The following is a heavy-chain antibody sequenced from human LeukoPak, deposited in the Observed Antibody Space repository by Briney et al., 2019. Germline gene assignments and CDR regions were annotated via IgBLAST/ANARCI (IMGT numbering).Heavy chain of an antibody. CDR2: IKTDGRST. D-gene: IGHD6-19*01. CDR3: ARGRIGGWTDY. Sequence: PGRSLRLSCPASGCTFSDYWMHWVRQAPGKGLVWVSHIKTDGRSTNYADSVKGRFTISRDNAKNTLYLQMNSLRAEDTAVYYCARGRIGGWTDYWGQGTLVTVSS. J-gene: IGHJ4*02. CDR1: GCTFSDYW. V-gene: IGHV3-74*01.